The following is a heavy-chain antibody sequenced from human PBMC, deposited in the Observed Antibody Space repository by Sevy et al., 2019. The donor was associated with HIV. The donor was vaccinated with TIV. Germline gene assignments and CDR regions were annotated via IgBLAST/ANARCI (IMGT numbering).Heavy chain of an antibody. D-gene: IGHD2-15*01. CDR2: INQNRSVT. J-gene: IGHJ4*02. CDR1: GFSLNSFW. Sequence: GGSLRLSCAASGFSLNSFWMNWVRQTPGKGLEWVANINQNRSVTYYVDSVKGRFTISRDNSRNLLYLQMTSLRVEDTALYYCVRAVATNGRFWGQGTLVTVSS. CDR3: VRAVATNGRF. V-gene: IGHV3-7*01.